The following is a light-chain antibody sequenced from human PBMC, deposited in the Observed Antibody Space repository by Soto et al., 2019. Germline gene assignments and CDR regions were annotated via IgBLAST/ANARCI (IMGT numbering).Light chain of an antibody. V-gene: IGLV2-8*01. CDR3: ATWDDSLDVHV. J-gene: IGLJ1*01. Sequence: QSVLTQPPSASGSPGQSVTISCTGTSSDVGGYNYVSWYQQHPGKAPKLMIYEVSKRPSGVPDRFSGSKSGNTASLTVSGLQAEDEAHYYCATWDDSLDVHVFGTGTKLTVL. CDR2: EVS. CDR1: SSDVGGYNY.